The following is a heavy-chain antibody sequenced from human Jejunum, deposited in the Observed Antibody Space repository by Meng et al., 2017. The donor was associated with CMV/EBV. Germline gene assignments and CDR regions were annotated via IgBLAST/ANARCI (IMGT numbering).Heavy chain of an antibody. Sequence: QGQLVQSGADGKKPGASVKVSGKTSGYSFTDDYIHWVRQAPGQGLEWLGRITLNTGVTNYTQRFQGRVTMTRDKSISTAYMELISLTSEDTAVYYCARGWGSGILDSETYHYYAMDVWGQGTLVTVSS. J-gene: IGHJ6*02. CDR1: GYSFTDDY. CDR3: ARGWGSGILDSETYHYYAMDV. V-gene: IGHV1-2*06. CDR2: ITLNTGVT. D-gene: IGHD3-10*01.